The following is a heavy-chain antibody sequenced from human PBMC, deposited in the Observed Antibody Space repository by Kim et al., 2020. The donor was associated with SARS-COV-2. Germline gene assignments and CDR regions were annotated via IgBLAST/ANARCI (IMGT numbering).Heavy chain of an antibody. Sequence: GGSLRLSCAASGFTFSSYSMTWVRQAPGKGLEWVSSISSSSGYIYYADSVKGRFTISRDNAKNSLYLQMNSLRAEDTAVYYCARDPPSGYDGVDYWGQGTLLTVSS. D-gene: IGHD5-12*01. CDR1: GFTFSSYS. J-gene: IGHJ4*02. CDR2: ISSSSGYI. CDR3: ARDPPSGYDGVDY. V-gene: IGHV3-21*01.